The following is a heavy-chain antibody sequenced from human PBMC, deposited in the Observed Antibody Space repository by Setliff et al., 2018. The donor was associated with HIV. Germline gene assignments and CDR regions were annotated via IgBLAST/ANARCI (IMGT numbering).Heavy chain of an antibody. D-gene: IGHD2-15*01. J-gene: IGHJ6*03. V-gene: IGHV3-48*01. CDR1: GFTFDSYS. CDR2: ISGLGGGTI. CDR3: ARAGVVEGYYYYYYMDV. Sequence: GGSLRLSCATSGFTFDSYSIIWVRQAPGKGLEWVSYISGLGGGTIYYADSVRGRFTISREDAEKSVYLQMNSLRAEDTAVYYCARAGVVEGYYYYYYMDVWGKGTTVTVSS.